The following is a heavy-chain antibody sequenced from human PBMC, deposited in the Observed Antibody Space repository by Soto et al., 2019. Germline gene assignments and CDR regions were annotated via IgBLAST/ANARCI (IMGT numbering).Heavy chain of an antibody. Sequence: SETLSLTCTVSGGSISSSSYYWGWIRQPPGKGLEWIGSIYYSGSTYYNPSLKSRVTISVDTSKNQFSLKLSSVTAADTAVYYCARQRYCSGGRCYLNYFDYWGQGTLVTVSS. CDR1: GGSISSSSYY. CDR2: IYYSGST. CDR3: ARQRYCSGGRCYLNYFDY. V-gene: IGHV4-39*01. J-gene: IGHJ4*02. D-gene: IGHD2-15*01.